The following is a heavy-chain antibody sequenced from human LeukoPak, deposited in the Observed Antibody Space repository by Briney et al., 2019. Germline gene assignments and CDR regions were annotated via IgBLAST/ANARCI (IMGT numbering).Heavy chain of an antibody. V-gene: IGHV4-34*01. CDR3: ARVKPVAGTLPHLLDY. CDR2: INHRGST. CDR1: GGSFSGYY. D-gene: IGHD6-19*01. J-gene: IGHJ4*02. Sequence: SETLSLTCAVYGGSFSGYYWSWIRQPPGKGLEWIGEINHRGSTNYNPSLKRRVTILKDTSKNQFSLKLRSVAVADTAVYYCARVKPVAGTLPHLLDYWGQGTLVTVSS.